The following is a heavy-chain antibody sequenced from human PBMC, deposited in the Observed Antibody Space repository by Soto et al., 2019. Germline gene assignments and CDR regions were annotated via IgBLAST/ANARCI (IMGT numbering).Heavy chain of an antibody. CDR2: INSGSSIR. J-gene: IGHJ4*02. Sequence: QVQLVESGGGLVRPGGSLRLSCAASGFTFSDFYMSWIRQAPGKGLEWISYINSGSSIRYFADFVKGRFTISRDYGKNSLPRQMDSRRAEDTAVYYCARVSPHGGTHHFDYWGQGTLVTVSS. V-gene: IGHV3-11*01. CDR3: ARVSPHGGTHHFDY. D-gene: IGHD2-15*01. CDR1: GFTFSDFY.